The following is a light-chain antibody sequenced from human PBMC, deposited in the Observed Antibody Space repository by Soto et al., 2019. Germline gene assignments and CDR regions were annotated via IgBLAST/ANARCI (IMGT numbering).Light chain of an antibody. Sequence: EIVMTQSPATLSLSPGERATLSCRASQTIDNTLAWYQRKPGQAPRLLIYDASTRATGVPARFSGSGSGTAFSLTISSLQSEDFSVYYYQHHNYWTHTFGQGTKVDIK. CDR3: QHHNYWTHT. J-gene: IGKJ1*01. CDR1: QTIDNT. V-gene: IGKV3-15*01. CDR2: DAS.